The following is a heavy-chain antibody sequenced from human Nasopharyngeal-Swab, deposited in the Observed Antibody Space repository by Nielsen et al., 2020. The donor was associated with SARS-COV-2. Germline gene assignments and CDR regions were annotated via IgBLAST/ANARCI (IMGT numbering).Heavy chain of an antibody. J-gene: IGHJ3*02. V-gene: IGHV4-39*01. Sequence: RQPPGKGLEWIGSIYYSGSTYYNPSLKSRVTISVDTSKNQFSLKLSSVTAADTAVYYCARRPPGIGPRAFDIWGQGTMVTVSS. D-gene: IGHD3-10*01. CDR2: IYYSGST. CDR3: ARRPPGIGPRAFDI.